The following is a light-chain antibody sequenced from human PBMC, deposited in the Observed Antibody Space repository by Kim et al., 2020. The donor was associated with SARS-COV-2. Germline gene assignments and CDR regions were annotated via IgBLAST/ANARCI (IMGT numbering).Light chain of an antibody. CDR1: QSVN. J-gene: IGKJ1*01. Sequence: EIVLTQSPGTLSLSPGERATLSCRASQSVNLAWYQQKPGQAPRLLIYGASSRATGIPDRFSGSGSGTDFTLTISRLEPEDFAVYYCQQYGSSPRTFGQGTKVDIK. CDR2: GAS. CDR3: QQYGSSPRT. V-gene: IGKV3-20*01.